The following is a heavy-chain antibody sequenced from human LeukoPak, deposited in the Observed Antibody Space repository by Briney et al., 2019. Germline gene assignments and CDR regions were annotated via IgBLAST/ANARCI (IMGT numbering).Heavy chain of an antibody. CDR1: GFTFGSYS. Sequence: GGSLRLSCAASGFTFGSYSTNWVRQAPGKGLEWVSFISSLSGTREYADSVKGRFTISRDNAKNSLYLQMNSLRAEDTAVYYCAKANSAPHSSSWYFVDYWGQGTLVTVSS. J-gene: IGHJ4*02. V-gene: IGHV3-48*01. CDR3: AKANSAPHSSSWYFVDY. D-gene: IGHD6-13*01. CDR2: ISSLSGTR.